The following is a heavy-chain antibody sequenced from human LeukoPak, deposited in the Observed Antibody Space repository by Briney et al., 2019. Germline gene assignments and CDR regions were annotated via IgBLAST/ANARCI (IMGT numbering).Heavy chain of an antibody. CDR1: GFTFSSYA. D-gene: IGHD3-22*01. V-gene: IGHV3-23*01. Sequence: GGSLRLSCAASGFTFSSYAMSWVRQAPGKGLEWVSAISGSGGSTYYADSVKGRFTISRDNSKNTLYLQTNSLRAEDTAVYYCAKHGITMIVVVIYYGMDVWGQGTTVTVSS. CDR3: AKHGITMIVVVIYYGMDV. CDR2: ISGSGGST. J-gene: IGHJ6*02.